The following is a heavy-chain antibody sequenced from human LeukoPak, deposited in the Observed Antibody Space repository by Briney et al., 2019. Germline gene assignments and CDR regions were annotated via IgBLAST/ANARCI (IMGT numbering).Heavy chain of an antibody. CDR1: GFTVSSNY. CDR3: ASEDCDHFDY. J-gene: IGHJ4*02. Sequence: GGSLRLSCAASGFTVSSNYMSWVRQAPGKGLEWVSVIYSGGSTYYADSVKGRFTFSRDNSKNTLYLQMNSLRAEDTAVYYCASEDCDHFDYWGQGTLVTVSS. V-gene: IGHV3-66*01. CDR2: IYSGGST. D-gene: IGHD2-21*02.